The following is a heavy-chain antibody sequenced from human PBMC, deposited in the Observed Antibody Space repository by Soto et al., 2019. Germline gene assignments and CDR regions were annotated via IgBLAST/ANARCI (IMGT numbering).Heavy chain of an antibody. D-gene: IGHD2-8*02. CDR1: GFICSSYD. V-gene: IGHV3-23*01. Sequence: EVQMLESGGGLAQPGGSLRRSCAVSGFICSSYDMSWVRQAPGKGLEWVSTILVGGSTHYEDSVKGRFTISRDTSKNTVYLQMNSLTAGDTAVYYCAKATATGGGAFEIYGQGTMVTVSS. J-gene: IGHJ3*02. CDR3: AKATATGGGAFEI. CDR2: ILVGGST.